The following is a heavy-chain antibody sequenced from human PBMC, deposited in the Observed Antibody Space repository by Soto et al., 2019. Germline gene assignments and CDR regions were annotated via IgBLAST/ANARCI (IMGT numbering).Heavy chain of an antibody. D-gene: IGHD1-20*01. CDR2: IYYSGST. CDR3: ARAQYNWNDDMENWFDP. Sequence: SETLSLTCTVSGGSISSYYWSWIRQPPGKGLEWIGYIYYSGSTNYNPSLKSRVTISVDTSKNQFSLKLSSVTAADTAVYYCARAQYNWNDDMENWFDPWGQGTLVTVSS. V-gene: IGHV4-59*01. J-gene: IGHJ5*02. CDR1: GGSISSYY.